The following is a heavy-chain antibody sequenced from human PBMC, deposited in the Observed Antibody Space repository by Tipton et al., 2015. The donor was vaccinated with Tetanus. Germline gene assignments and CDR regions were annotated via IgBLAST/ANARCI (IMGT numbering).Heavy chain of an antibody. CDR3: ARDEQQWLVPAVVGKPNYYYYGMDV. V-gene: IGHV1-18*04. Sequence: QMQLVQSGAEVKKPGASVKVSCKASGYTFTSYGISWVRQAPGQGLEWMGWISAYNGNTNYAQKLQGRVTMTPDTSTSTAYMELRSLRSDDTAVYYCARDEQQWLVPAVVGKPNYYYYGMDVWGQGTTVTVSS. J-gene: IGHJ6*02. CDR1: GYTFTSYG. CDR2: ISAYNGNT. D-gene: IGHD6-19*01.